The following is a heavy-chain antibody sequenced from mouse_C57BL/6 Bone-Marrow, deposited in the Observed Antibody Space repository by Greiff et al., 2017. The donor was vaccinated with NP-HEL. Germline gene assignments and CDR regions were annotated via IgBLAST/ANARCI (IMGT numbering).Heavy chain of an antibody. Sequence: DVKLVESGGGLVKPGGSLKLSCAASGFTFSDYGMHWVRQAPEKGLEWVAYISSGSSTIYYADTVKGRFTISRDNAKNTLFLQMTSLRSEDTAMYYCARPYYYGSRVLYAMDYWGQGTSVTVSS. D-gene: IGHD1-1*01. J-gene: IGHJ4*01. CDR1: GFTFSDYG. CDR2: ISSGSSTI. V-gene: IGHV5-17*01. CDR3: ARPYYYGSRVLYAMDY.